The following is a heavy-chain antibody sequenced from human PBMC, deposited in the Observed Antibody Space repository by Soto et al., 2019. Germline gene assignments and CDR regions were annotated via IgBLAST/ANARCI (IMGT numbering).Heavy chain of an antibody. D-gene: IGHD3-10*01. V-gene: IGHV3-23*01. CDR1: GFTFSSYD. Sequence: EVQLLESGGGLVQPGGSLRLSCAASGFTFSSYDISWVRQAPGKGLEWVSTISGSGTSTYYADSVRGRFTISRDTSKNTLYLQMNSLRAEDTALYYCARGNYWGQGTLVTVSS. CDR2: ISGSGTST. CDR3: ARGNY. J-gene: IGHJ4*02.